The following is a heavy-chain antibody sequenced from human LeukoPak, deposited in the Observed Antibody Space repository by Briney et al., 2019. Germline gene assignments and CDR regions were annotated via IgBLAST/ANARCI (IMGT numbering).Heavy chain of an antibody. Sequence: SETLSLTCAVYGGSFSGYYWSWIRQPPGKGLEWFGEINHSGGTNYNPSLKSRVTISVDTSKNQFSLKLNSVTAADTAVYYCARDPRGSGYDWSNWFDPWGQGTLVTVSS. CDR3: ARDPRGSGYDWSNWFDP. CDR2: INHSGGT. V-gene: IGHV4-34*01. J-gene: IGHJ5*02. CDR1: GGSFSGYY. D-gene: IGHD5-12*01.